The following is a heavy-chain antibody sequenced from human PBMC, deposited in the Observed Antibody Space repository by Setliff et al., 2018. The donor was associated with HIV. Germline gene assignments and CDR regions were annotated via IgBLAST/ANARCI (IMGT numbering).Heavy chain of an antibody. CDR2: INHNGDT. CDR1: GGSFSGHF. CDR3: ASLLVFPAGGLFDF. V-gene: IGHV4-34*01. J-gene: IGHJ4*01. Sequence: SETLSLTCAVYGGSFSGHFWTWIRQPPGKGLEWIGNINHNGDTNYNYFSSMKGRLTLSRDTSNNQFSLTLRSVTAADPAVYYCASLLVFPAGGLFDFWGHGNLVTVSS. D-gene: IGHD1-26*01.